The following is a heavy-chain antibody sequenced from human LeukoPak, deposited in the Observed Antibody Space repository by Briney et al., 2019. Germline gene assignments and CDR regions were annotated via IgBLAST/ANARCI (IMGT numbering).Heavy chain of an antibody. J-gene: IGHJ4*02. CDR2: IRSKANSYAT. D-gene: IGHD3-10*01. V-gene: IGHV3-73*01. Sequence: GGSLRLSCAASGFTFSGSAMHWVRQASGKGLEWVGRIRSKANSYATAYAASVKGRFTISRDDPKNTAYLQMNSLKTEDTAVYYCTRQVRGVNHFDYWGQGTLVTVSS. CDR1: GFTFSGSA. CDR3: TRQVRGVNHFDY.